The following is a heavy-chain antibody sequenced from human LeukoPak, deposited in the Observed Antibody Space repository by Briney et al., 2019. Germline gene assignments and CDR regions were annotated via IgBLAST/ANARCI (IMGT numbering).Heavy chain of an antibody. V-gene: IGHV4-39*02. Sequence: SETLSLTCTVSGGSISSSSYYWGWIRQPPGKGLEWIGSIYNSGSTYYNSSLKSRVTISVDTSKNQFSLKLSSVTAADTAVYYCARDRPRLRSIAHGNAFDIWGQGTMVTVSS. D-gene: IGHD4-17*01. CDR3: ARDRPRLRSIAHGNAFDI. CDR1: GGSISSSSYY. J-gene: IGHJ3*02. CDR2: IYNSGST.